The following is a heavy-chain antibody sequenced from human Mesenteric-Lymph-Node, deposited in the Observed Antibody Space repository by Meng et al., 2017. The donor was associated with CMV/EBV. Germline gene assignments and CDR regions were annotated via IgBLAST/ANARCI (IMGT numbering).Heavy chain of an antibody. CDR3: ARGSSYDILTGYFDY. CDR1: GWSLSGYY. J-gene: IGHJ4*02. D-gene: IGHD3-9*01. Sequence: GEGLLKPSETLSVPCPGYGWSLSGYYWNWIRQSPEKGLEWIGEINHSGSTTYNPSFTSRIIRSVDTSTNQISLNMSSVTAADTAVYYCARGSSYDILTGYFDYWGQGALVTVSS. CDR2: INHSGST. V-gene: IGHV4-34*01.